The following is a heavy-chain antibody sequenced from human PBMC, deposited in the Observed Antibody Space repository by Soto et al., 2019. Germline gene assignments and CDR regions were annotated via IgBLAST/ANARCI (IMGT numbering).Heavy chain of an antibody. D-gene: IGHD6-13*01. CDR3: ARVVPGSWVREGYFDY. J-gene: IGHJ4*02. CDR2: ISSSGSTI. Sequence: GGSLRLSCAASGFTFSDYYMSWIRQAPGKGLEWVSYISSSGSTIYYADSVKGRFTISRDNAKNSLYLQMNSLRAEDTAVYYCARVVPGSWVREGYFDYWGQGTLVTVSS. V-gene: IGHV3-11*01. CDR1: GFTFSDYY.